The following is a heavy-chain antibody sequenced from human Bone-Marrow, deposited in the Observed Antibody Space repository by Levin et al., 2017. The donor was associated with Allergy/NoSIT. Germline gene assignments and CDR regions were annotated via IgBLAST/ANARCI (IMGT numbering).Heavy chain of an antibody. CDR2: ISWNSDSI. CDR1: GFTFDDYA. CDR3: AKDGRYAISRTTDYFDY. D-gene: IGHD1-7*01. V-gene: IGHV3-9*01. J-gene: IGHJ4*02. Sequence: SCAASGFTFDDYAIHWVRQAPGKGLDWVGGISWNSDSIRYGDSVKGRFTISRDNAKHSLYLQTNTVRPEDTAVYYCAKDGRYAISRTTDYFDYWGLGALVTVSS.